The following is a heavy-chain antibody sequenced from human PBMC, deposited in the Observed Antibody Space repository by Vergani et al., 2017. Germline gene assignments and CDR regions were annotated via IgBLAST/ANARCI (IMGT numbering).Heavy chain of an antibody. CDR2: IYHSGST. CDR3: ARHLGVPAATIPYYYYYYMDV. CDR1: GYSISSGSY. D-gene: IGHD2-2*01. J-gene: IGHJ6*03. Sequence: QVQLQESGPGLVKPSETLSLTCAVSGYSISSGSYWGWIRQPPGKGLEWIGSIYHSGSTYYTPSLQSRVTIAVDTSKNQFSLKLSSVTAADTAVYYCARHLGVPAATIPYYYYYYMDVWGKGTTVTVSS. V-gene: IGHV4-38-2*01.